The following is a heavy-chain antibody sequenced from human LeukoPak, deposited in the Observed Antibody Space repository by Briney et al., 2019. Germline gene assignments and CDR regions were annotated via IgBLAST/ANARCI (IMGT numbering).Heavy chain of an antibody. Sequence: GGSLRLSCAASAFTVSSNYMSWVRQAPGKGLEWVSVIYSGGSTYYADSVEGRFTISRDNSKNTLYLQMNSLRAEDTAVYYCARPRSDYYYGMDVWGQGTTVTVSS. J-gene: IGHJ6*02. V-gene: IGHV3-53*01. CDR2: IYSGGST. CDR1: AFTVSSNY. CDR3: ARPRSDYYYGMDV.